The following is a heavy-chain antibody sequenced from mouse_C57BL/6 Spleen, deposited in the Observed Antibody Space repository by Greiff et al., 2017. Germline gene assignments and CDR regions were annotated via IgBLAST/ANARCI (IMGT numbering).Heavy chain of an antibody. D-gene: IGHD5-1*01. Sequence: QVTLKECGPGILQSSQTLSLTCSFSGFSLSTSGMGVSWIRQPSGKGLEWLAHIYWDDDKRYNPSLKSRLTISKDTSRNQVFLKITSADTADTTTYYCARRSTCSGNAMDYWGQGTSVTVSS. V-gene: IGHV8-12*01. CDR3: ARRSTCSGNAMDY. CDR2: IYWDDDK. CDR1: GFSLSTSGMG. J-gene: IGHJ4*01.